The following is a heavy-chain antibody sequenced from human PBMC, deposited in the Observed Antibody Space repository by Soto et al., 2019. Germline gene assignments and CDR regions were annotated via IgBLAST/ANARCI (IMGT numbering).Heavy chain of an antibody. CDR3: ARDLENRATVTTRHYSYYYMDV. CDR1: GYTFTGYY. CDR2: INPNSGGT. J-gene: IGHJ6*03. V-gene: IGHV1-2*04. D-gene: IGHD4-4*01. Sequence: ASVKVSCKASGYTFTGYYMHWVRQAPGQGLEWMGWINPNSGGTNYAQKFQGWVTMTRDTSISTAYMELSRLRSDDTAVYYCARDLENRATVTTRHYSYYYMDVWGKGTTVTVSS.